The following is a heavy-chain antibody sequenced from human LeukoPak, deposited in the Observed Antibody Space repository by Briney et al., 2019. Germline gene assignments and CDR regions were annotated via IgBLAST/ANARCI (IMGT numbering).Heavy chain of an antibody. D-gene: IGHD4-17*01. CDR3: AHYGDYSDYYGMDV. CDR2: IIPIFGTA. Sequence: GASVKVSCKASGGTFSSYAISWVRQAPGQGLERMGGIIPIFGTANYAQKFQGRVTITTDESTSTAYMELSSLRSEDTAVYYCAHYGDYSDYYGMDVWGQGTTVTVSS. V-gene: IGHV1-69*05. CDR1: GGTFSSYA. J-gene: IGHJ6*02.